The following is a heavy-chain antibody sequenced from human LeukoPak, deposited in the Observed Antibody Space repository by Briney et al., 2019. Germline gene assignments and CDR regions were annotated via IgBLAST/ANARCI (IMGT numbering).Heavy chain of an antibody. CDR2: IFHTGST. J-gene: IGHJ4*02. D-gene: IGHD5-18*01. CDR1: GYSLTSGHF. Sequence: PSETLSLTCTVSGYSLTSGHFWGWIRQPPGKGLEWIGSIFHTGSTYYNPSLKSRVTFSVDTSKNQFSLKVNSVTAADTAVYYCARQGLGYIYGLFDYWGQGTLVTVSS. V-gene: IGHV4-38-2*02. CDR3: ARQGLGYIYGLFDY.